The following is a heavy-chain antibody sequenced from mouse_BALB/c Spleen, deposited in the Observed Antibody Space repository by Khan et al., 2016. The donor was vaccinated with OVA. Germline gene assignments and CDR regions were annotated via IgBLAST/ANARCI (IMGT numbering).Heavy chain of an antibody. CDR2: IWGDGST. V-gene: IGHV2-3*01. D-gene: IGHD1-1*01. CDR1: EFSLTSYG. J-gene: IGHJ4*01. CDR3: AKELPFAMDY. Sequence: QVQLKQSGPGLVAPSQSLSITCTVSEFSLTSYGVSWVRQPPGKGLEWLGVIWGDGSTNYHSVLRSRLSIRKDNSKSQVFLKLNSLQADDTATYYCAKELPFAMDYWGQGTSVTVSS.